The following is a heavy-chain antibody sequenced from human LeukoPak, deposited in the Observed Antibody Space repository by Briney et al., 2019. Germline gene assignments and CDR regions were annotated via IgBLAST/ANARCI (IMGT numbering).Heavy chain of an antibody. CDR3: ARSGYSGSRYDY. D-gene: IGHD6-13*01. CDR1: GFTFSSYW. V-gene: IGHV3-74*01. CDR2: INTDESRT. J-gene: IGHJ4*02. Sequence: GGSLRLSCAASGFTFSSYWMHWVRQAPGKGLVWVSRINTDESRTSYADSVRGRFTISRDKAKNTLYLQMNSLRAEDTAVYYCARSGYSGSRYDYWGQGTLVTVSS.